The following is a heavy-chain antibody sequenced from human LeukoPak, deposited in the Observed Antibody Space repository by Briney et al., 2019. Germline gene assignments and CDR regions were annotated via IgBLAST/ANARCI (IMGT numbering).Heavy chain of an antibody. CDR2: IYYGGST. D-gene: IGHD3-3*01. Sequence: SETLSLTCTVSGGSISSPNWWTWVRQPPGKGLEWIGEIYYGGSTNYNPALKSRVTISVDTSHNEFSLEPSSVTAADTAVYNCARGLNYDLSPWGQGALVTVSS. V-gene: IGHV4-4*02. CDR3: ARGLNYDLSP. J-gene: IGHJ5*02. CDR1: GGSISSPNW.